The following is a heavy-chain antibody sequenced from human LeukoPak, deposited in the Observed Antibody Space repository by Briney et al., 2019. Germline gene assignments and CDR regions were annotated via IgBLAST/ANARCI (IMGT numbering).Heavy chain of an antibody. J-gene: IGHJ6*02. CDR1: GLNFNIYA. D-gene: IGHD2-21*01. V-gene: IGHV3-9*01. CDR2: ISLDTDRI. Sequence: PGRSLRLSCAVSGLNFNIYAMHWVRHVPGKGLEWVSGISLDTDRIGYTDSVRGRFTVSRDNNKNTVSLQMTSLTPEDYAVYFGIKDITPGGADVWGQGTTVTVS. CDR3: IKDITPGGADV.